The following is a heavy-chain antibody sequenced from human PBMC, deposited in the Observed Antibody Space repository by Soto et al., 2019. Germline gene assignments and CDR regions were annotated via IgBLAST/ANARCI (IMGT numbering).Heavy chain of an antibody. CDR1: GGSISSYY. D-gene: IGHD4-17*01. V-gene: IGHV4-59*08. Sequence: XXTLSLPFTVSGGSISSYYWRWIRQPPGKGLEWIGYIYYSGSTNYNPSLKSRVTISVDTSKNQFSLKLSSVTAQDTAVYYCARHDYGDYDASWFDPWGQGTLVTVSS. CDR2: IYYSGST. J-gene: IGHJ5*02. CDR3: ARHDYGDYDASWFDP.